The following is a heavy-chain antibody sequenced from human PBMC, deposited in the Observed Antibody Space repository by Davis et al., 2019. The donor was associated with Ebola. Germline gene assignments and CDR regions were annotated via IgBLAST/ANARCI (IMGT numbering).Heavy chain of an antibody. J-gene: IGHJ4*02. CDR1: ADTFSTYD. V-gene: IGHV3-33*01. Sequence: PGGSLRLSCTASADTFSTYDMNWVRQAPGKGLEWVAVMWYDGINIYYADSVKGRFTISRDNAKNSLYLQMNSLRAEDTAVYYCARGPSTGNSFSYWGQGTLVTVSS. CDR2: MWYDGINI. D-gene: IGHD6-13*01. CDR3: ARGPSTGNSFSY.